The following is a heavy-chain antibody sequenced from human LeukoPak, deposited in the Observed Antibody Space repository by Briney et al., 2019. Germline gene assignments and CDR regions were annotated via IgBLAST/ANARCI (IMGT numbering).Heavy chain of an antibody. J-gene: IGHJ4*02. CDR2: IKQDGSEK. Sequence: PGGSLRLSCAASGFTFSSYWMSWVRQAPGKGLEWVANIKQDGSEKYYVDSVKGRFTISRDNAKNSLYLQMNSLRAEDTAVYYCASILHDYGDYFDYWGQGTLVTVSS. V-gene: IGHV3-7*01. CDR1: GFTFSSYW. D-gene: IGHD4-17*01. CDR3: ASILHDYGDYFDY.